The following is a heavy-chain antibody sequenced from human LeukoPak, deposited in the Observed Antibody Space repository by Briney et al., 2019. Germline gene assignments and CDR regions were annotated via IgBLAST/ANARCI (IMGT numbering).Heavy chain of an antibody. V-gene: IGHV4-38-2*02. Sequence: SETLSLTCTVSGYSISSGYYWGWIRQPPGKGLEWIGNIFHSGSTYYNPSLKSRVTISLDTSKNQFSLKLSSVTAADTAVYYCARGARRGDDYGGFFDYWGQGALVTVSS. CDR1: GYSISSGYY. J-gene: IGHJ4*02. CDR2: IFHSGST. CDR3: ARGARRGDDYGGFFDY. D-gene: IGHD4-23*01.